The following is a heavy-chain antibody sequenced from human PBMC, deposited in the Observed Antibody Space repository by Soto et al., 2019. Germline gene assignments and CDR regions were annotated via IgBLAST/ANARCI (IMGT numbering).Heavy chain of an antibody. V-gene: IGHV3-48*02. CDR3: KT. Sequence: GGSLSLSCGCAGCPFRSCRMKWVRQAQGKVLEGVSYISSSSSTIYYADSVKGRFTISRDNAKNSMYLQMDSXRDEDTADHYSKTGGQG. CDR2: ISSSSSTI. CDR1: GCPFRSCR. J-gene: IGHJ6*01.